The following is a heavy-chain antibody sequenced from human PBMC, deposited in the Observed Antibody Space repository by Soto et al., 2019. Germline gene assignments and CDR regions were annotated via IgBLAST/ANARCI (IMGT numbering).Heavy chain of an antibody. Sequence: PEGSLRLSGAASVFTFCNARINWVRQAQGKGLEWVGRIKSKTDGGTTDYAAPVKGRFTISRDDSKTTLYLQLNSLNTEATAVYYCSTAFVNVTAAIHISVRG. CDR1: VFTFCNAR. D-gene: IGHD6-13*01. CDR3: STAFVNVTAAIHISV. V-gene: IGHV3-15*07. CDR2: IKSKTDGGTT. J-gene: IGHJ6*02.